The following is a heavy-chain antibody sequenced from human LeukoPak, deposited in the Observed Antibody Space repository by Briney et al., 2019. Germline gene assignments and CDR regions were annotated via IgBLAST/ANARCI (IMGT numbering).Heavy chain of an antibody. J-gene: IGHJ4*02. CDR2: INHSGST. CDR3: ARNPGYSSGWYVSR. CDR1: GGSFSGYY. Sequence: SETLSLTCAVYGGSFSGYYWSWIRQPPGKGLEWIGEINHSGSTNYNPSLKSRVTISVDTSKNQFSLKLSSVTAADTAVYYCARNPGYSSGWYVSRWGQGTLVTVSS. V-gene: IGHV4-34*01. D-gene: IGHD6-19*01.